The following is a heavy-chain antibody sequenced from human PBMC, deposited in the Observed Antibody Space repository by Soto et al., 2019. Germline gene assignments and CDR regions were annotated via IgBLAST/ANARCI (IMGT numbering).Heavy chain of an antibody. CDR3: TRDDGHFDGDRYYGVPMDV. CDR2: IKSGGTT. V-gene: IGHV3-66*01. J-gene: IGHJ6*04. Sequence: EVQLVESGGDLVQPGGSLRLSCAASGFSVSSKYMSWVRQAPGKGLEWVSLIKSGGTTYYAGSVKGRFTISRDYFENTLFLQMNRLRVEDTAVYYCTRDDGHFDGDRYYGVPMDVWGTGTTVTVSA. D-gene: IGHD2-15*01. CDR1: GFSVSSKY.